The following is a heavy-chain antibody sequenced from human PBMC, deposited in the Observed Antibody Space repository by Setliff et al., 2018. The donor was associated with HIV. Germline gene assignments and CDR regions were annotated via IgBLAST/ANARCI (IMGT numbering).Heavy chain of an antibody. D-gene: IGHD1-20*01. Sequence: GASVKVSCKASGYSLSTYAISWVRQAPGQGLEWMGWIDSNNGNRNFAQKFRGRVTMTRDTSASTVYMELSSLRSEDTAVYYCAREARYQDRYYYYMDVWGKGTTVTVSS. J-gene: IGHJ6*03. CDR2: IDSNNGNR. CDR1: GYSLSTYA. CDR3: AREARYQDRYYYYMDV. V-gene: IGHV1-18*01.